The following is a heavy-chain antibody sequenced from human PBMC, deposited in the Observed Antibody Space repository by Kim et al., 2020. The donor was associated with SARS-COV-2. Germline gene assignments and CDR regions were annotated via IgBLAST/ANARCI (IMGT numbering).Heavy chain of an antibody. J-gene: IGHJ4*02. Sequence: GGSLRLSCAASGFTFSSYSMNWVRQAPGKGLEWISNIRTTRESGITYADSVKGRFTISRDDAKDSLYLQMNNLKVEDTAVYYCVRDWAYAFDYCGQGTLV. V-gene: IGHV3-48*04. D-gene: IGHD2-21*01. CDR3: VRDWAYAFDY. CDR2: IRTTRESGI. CDR1: GFTFSSYS.